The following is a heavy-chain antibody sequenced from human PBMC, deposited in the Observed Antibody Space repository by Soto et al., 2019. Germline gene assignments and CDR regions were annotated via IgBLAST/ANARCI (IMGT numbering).Heavy chain of an antibody. CDR1: GYTFNSYD. CDR3: ARNNSYGLDL. D-gene: IGHD1-20*01. CDR2: IGAYTGNT. J-gene: IGHJ6*02. Sequence: QAQLIQPGAEVRKPGASVKVSCKVSGYTFNSYDFAWVRQAPGQGLEWMGWIGAYTGNTRYAENLQGRLSLTIDAATSTAYMELRSLTSDDTAIYYCARNNSYGLDLWGQGTTVTVSS. V-gene: IGHV1-18*01.